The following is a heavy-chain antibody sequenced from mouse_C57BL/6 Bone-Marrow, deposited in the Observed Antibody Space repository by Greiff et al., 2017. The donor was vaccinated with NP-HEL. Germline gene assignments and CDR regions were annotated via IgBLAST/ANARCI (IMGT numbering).Heavy chain of an antibody. CDR2: IHPNSGST. CDR3: ARRGYYGSSPYYFDY. D-gene: IGHD1-1*01. V-gene: IGHV1-64*01. J-gene: IGHJ2*01. Sequence: QVQLQQPGAELVKPGASVKLSCKASGYTFTSYWMHWVKQRPGQGLEWIGMIHPNSGSTNYNEKFKSKATLTVDKSSSTAYMQLSSLTSEDSAVYYCARRGYYGSSPYYFDYWGKGTTLTVSS. CDR1: GYTFTSYW.